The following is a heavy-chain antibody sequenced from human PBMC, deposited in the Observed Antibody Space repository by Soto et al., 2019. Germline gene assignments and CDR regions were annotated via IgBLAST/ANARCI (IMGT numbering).Heavy chain of an antibody. Sequence: SETLSLTCTVSGGSISSYYWSWIRQPPGKGLEWIGYIYYSGSTNYNPSLKSRVTISVDTSKNQFSLKLSSVTAADTAVYYCARTYGDYGYYYMDVWGKGTTVTVSS. CDR1: GGSISSYY. CDR3: ARTYGDYGYYYMDV. CDR2: IYYSGST. V-gene: IGHV4-59*01. J-gene: IGHJ6*03. D-gene: IGHD4-17*01.